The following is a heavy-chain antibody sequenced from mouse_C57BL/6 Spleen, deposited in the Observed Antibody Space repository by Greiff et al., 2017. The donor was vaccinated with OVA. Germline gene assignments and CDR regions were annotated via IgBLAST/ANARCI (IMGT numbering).Heavy chain of an antibody. CDR3: ARGDYYGSSCFDY. D-gene: IGHD1-1*01. V-gene: IGHV5-17*01. J-gene: IGHJ2*01. CDR2: ISSGSSTI. CDR1: GFTFSDYG. Sequence: EVKLVESGGGLVKPGGSLKLSCAASGFTFSDYGMHWVRQAPEKGLEWVAYISSGSSTIYYADTVKGRFTISRDNAKNTLFLQMTSLRSEDTAMYYCARGDYYGSSCFDYWGQGTTLTVSS.